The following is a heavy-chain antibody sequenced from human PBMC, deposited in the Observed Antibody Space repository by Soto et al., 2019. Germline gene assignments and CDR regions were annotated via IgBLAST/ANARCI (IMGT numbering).Heavy chain of an antibody. J-gene: IGHJ4*02. CDR3: ARMVTHIAS. D-gene: IGHD5-18*01. CDR2: IHSSGST. CDR1: GGSISSGDDY. V-gene: IGHV4-30-4*01. Sequence: QVQLQESGPGLVKPSQTLSLTCSVSGGSISSGDDYWSWLLQPPGKGMEWIGFIHSSGSTYYNPSLKSPLTISPDMSKNQFSLKLSSVTAADTALYYCARMVTHIASWGQGTLVTVSS.